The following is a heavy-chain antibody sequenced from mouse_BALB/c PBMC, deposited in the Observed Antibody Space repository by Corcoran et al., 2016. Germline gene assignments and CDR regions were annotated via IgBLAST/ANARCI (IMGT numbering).Heavy chain of an antibody. Sequence: EVQLQQSGAELVKPGASVKLSCTASGFNIKDTYMHRVKQRPEQGLEWIGRIDPANGSTKSDPKFQGKATMTADTSSNTVYLQLSSLTSEATAVYYCGRSREGNYVVYWGQGTTLTVSS. V-gene: IGHV14-3*02. CDR3: GRSREGNYVVY. D-gene: IGHD2-1*01. J-gene: IGHJ2*01. CDR1: GFNIKDTY. CDR2: IDPANGST.